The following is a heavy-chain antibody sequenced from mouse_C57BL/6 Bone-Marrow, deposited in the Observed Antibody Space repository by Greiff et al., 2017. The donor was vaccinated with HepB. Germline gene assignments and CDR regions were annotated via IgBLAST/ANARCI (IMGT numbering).Heavy chain of an antibody. Sequence: QVQLKESGAELARPGASVKLSCKASGYTFTSYGISWVKQRTGQGLEWIGEIYPRSGNTYYNEKFKGKATLTADKSSSTAYMELRSLTSEDSAVYFCARRGRRVYYFDYWGQGTTLTVSS. D-gene: IGHD1-2*01. J-gene: IGHJ2*01. V-gene: IGHV1-81*01. CDR1: GYTFTSYG. CDR3: ARRGRRVYYFDY. CDR2: IYPRSGNT.